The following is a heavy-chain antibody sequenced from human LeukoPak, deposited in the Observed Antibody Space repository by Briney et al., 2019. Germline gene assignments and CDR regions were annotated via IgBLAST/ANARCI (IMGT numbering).Heavy chain of an antibody. J-gene: IGHJ3*02. Sequence: PETMSLTCPVSGGSISSSSYDCGWIRQPPGKGLEWIGSIYYSGNTYYNPSLKSRVTISVDTSKNQCCLKLSSVTAADTAVYYCASVSIFGVVIGAFDIWGQGTMVTVSS. D-gene: IGHD3-3*02. CDR2: IYYSGNT. CDR1: GGSISSSSYD. V-gene: IGHV4-39*01. CDR3: ASVSIFGVVIGAFDI.